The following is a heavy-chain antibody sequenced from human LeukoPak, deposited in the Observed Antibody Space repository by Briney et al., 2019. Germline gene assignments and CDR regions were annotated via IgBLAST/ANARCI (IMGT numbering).Heavy chain of an antibody. V-gene: IGHV3-11*04. CDR2: VSSSGSTI. J-gene: IGHJ4*02. Sequence: GGSLRLSCAASGFTFSDYYMSWIRQAPGKGLEWVSYVSSSGSTIYYADSVKGRFTISRDNAKNSLYLQMNSLRAEDTAVYYCARSEPMTTVYSDYWGQGTLVTVSS. D-gene: IGHD4-17*01. CDR3: ARSEPMTTVYSDY. CDR1: GFTFSDYY.